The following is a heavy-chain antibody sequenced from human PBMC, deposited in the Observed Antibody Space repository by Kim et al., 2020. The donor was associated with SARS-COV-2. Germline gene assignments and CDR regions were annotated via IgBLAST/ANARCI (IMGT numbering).Heavy chain of an antibody. V-gene: IGHV3-21*01. CDR3: ARAQYCSSTSCYRNDAFDI. CDR1: GFTFSSYS. D-gene: IGHD2-2*01. J-gene: IGHJ3*02. Sequence: GGSLRLSCAASGFTFSSYSMNWVRQAPGKGLEWVSSISSSSSYIFYADSVKGRFTISRDNAKNSLYLQMNSLRAEDTAVYYCARAQYCSSTSCYRNDAFDIWGQGTMVTVSS. CDR2: ISSSSSYI.